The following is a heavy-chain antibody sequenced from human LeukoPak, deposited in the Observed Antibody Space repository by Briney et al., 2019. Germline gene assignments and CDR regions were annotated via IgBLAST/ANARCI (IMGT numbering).Heavy chain of an antibody. Sequence: SETLSLTCAVYGGSFSGYYWSWIRQPPGKGLEWIGEINHSGSTNYNPSLESRVTISVDTSKNQFSLKLSSVTAADTAVYYCARHGIAVAGYYYYYYMDVWGKGTTVTISS. CDR3: ARHGIAVAGYYYYYYMDV. D-gene: IGHD6-19*01. CDR1: GGSFSGYY. J-gene: IGHJ6*03. V-gene: IGHV4-34*01. CDR2: INHSGST.